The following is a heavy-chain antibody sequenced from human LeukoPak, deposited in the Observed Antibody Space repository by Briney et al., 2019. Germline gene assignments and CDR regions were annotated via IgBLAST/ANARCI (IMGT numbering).Heavy chain of an antibody. D-gene: IGHD3-3*01. V-gene: IGHV3-49*03. J-gene: IGHJ4*02. CDR1: GFTFGDYA. CDR3: TRGSDAIFGVARDGFDS. CDR2: IRGKAYGGTT. Sequence: GGSLRLSCTASGFTFGDYAMSWFRQAPGKGLEWVGFIRGKAYGGTTEYAASVKGRFTISRDDSESTTYLQINSLKTEDTAVYYCTRGSDAIFGVARDGFDSWGQGTLVTVSS.